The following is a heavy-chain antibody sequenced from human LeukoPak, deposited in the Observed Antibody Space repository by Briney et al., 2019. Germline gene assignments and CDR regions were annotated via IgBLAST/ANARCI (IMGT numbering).Heavy chain of an antibody. CDR1: RYNFTSYY. Sequence: ASVKVSCKASRYNFTSYYMHWVRQAPGQGLEWMGIINPSGGSTHYAQKFQGRVTVTRDMSTNTVYMELTSLRSEDTAVYYCARDRGAYYYYMDVWGKGTTVTVSS. J-gene: IGHJ6*03. CDR3: ARDRGAYYYYMDV. D-gene: IGHD3-10*01. CDR2: INPSGGST. V-gene: IGHV1-46*01.